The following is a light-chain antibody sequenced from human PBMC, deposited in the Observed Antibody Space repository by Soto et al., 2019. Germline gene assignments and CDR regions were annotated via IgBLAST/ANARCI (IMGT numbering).Light chain of an antibody. CDR3: QSYDSSTHVV. V-gene: IGLV6-57*02. CDR1: GGSIASNY. Sequence: NFMLTPPHSVSESPGQTVIISCTGTGGSIASNYVQWYQQRPGSAPTIVIFEDSERPSGVPDRFSGSIDSSSNSASLTISGLKTEDEADYYCQSYDSSTHVVFGGGTKLTVL. CDR2: EDS. J-gene: IGLJ2*01.